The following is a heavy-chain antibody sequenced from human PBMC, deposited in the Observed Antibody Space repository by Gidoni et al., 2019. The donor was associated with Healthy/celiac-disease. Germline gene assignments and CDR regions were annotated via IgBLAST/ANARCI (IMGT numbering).Heavy chain of an antibody. Sequence: HVQLHESGPGLVKPSQTLSLPCTVPGGSLSSGGYYWSWIRQHPGKGLEWIGYIYYSGGTYYNPSLKSRVTISVDTSKNQFSLKLSSVTAADTAVYYCAREVAARGGYFDYWGQGTLVTVSS. D-gene: IGHD2-15*01. J-gene: IGHJ4*02. CDR3: AREVAARGGYFDY. CDR1: GGSLSSGGYY. CDR2: IYYSGGT. V-gene: IGHV4-31*03.